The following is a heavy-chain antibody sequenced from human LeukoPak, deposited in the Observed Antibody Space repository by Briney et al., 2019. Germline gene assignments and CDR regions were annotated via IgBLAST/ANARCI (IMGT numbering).Heavy chain of an antibody. V-gene: IGHV3-30*02. CDR3: FVHDYIAYQREGWFDP. CDR1: GLTFSING. D-gene: IGHD4-11*01. CDR2: IRSYGSDK. Sequence: PGGSLRLSCAASGLTFSINGIHWVRQAPGKGLEWVAFIRSYGSDKYYADSVRGRFTISRDISKNTVYLQMNSLRAEDSAVYYVFVHDYIAYQREGWFDPWGQGTLVTVSS. J-gene: IGHJ5*02.